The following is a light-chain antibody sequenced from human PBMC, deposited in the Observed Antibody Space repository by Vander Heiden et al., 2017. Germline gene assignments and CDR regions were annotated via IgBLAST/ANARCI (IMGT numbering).Light chain of an antibody. CDR2: DTS. V-gene: IGLV7-46*01. CDR3: LLFYSGPSV. CDR1: TGAVTSGHY. Sequence: QAVVTQEPSLPVSPGGTVTLTCGSSTGAVTSGHYPYWFQQKPGQAPRTLIYDTSNKHTWTPARFSGYLLGGKAALTLSGAQPEDEAEYYCLLFYSGPSVFGGGTQLTVL. J-gene: IGLJ7*01.